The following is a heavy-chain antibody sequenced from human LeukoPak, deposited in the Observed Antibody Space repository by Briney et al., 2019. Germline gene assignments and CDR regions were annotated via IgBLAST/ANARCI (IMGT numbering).Heavy chain of an antibody. CDR3: AKDCSWGLDY. CDR1: GFTLSSYG. Sequence: GGSLRLSCAASGFTLSSYGMHWVRQARGKGGEGVADISYDGSKKYYADSVKGRFTISRDNSKNTLYLQMNSLRAEDTAVYYCAKDCSWGLDYWGQGTLVTVSS. V-gene: IGHV3-30*18. D-gene: IGHD3-10*02. CDR2: ISYDGSKK. J-gene: IGHJ4*02.